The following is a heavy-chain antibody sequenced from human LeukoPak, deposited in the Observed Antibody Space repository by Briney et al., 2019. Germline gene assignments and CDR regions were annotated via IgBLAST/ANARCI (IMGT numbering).Heavy chain of an antibody. CDR3: AKDIVAAPSGWFDP. J-gene: IGHJ5*02. CDR2: ISGSGGST. Sequence: HPGGSLRLSCAASGFTFSSYAMSWVRQAPGKGLEWVSAISGSGGSTYYADSVKGRFTISRGNSKNTLYLQMNSLRAEDTAVYYCAKDIVAAPSGWFDPWGQGTLVTVSS. D-gene: IGHD5-12*01. V-gene: IGHV3-23*01. CDR1: GFTFSSYA.